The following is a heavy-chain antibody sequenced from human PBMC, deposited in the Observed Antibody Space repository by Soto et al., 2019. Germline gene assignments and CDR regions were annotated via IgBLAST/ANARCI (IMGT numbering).Heavy chain of an antibody. CDR3: ARGPSVANNWFDP. J-gene: IGHJ5*02. Sequence: SETLSLTCAVSGGSISSGGYSWSWIRQPPGKGLEWIGYIYHSGSTYYNPSLKSRVTISADRSKNQFSLKLSSVTAADTAVYYCARGPSVANNWFDPWGQGTLVTVSS. CDR2: IYHSGST. D-gene: IGHD2-15*01. CDR1: GGSISSGGYS. V-gene: IGHV4-30-2*01.